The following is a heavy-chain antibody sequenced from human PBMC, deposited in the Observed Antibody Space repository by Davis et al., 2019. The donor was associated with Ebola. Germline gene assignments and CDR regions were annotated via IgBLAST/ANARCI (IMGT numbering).Heavy chain of an antibody. D-gene: IGHD1-7*01. Sequence: SETLSLTCTVSGGSISSYYWSWIRQPPGKGLEWIGDISYSGTTNYNPSLKSRVTISGDTSKNQLSLKLSSVTAADTAVYYCARCGSYNWNYVNYYGMDVWGQGTTVTVSS. CDR1: GGSISSYY. J-gene: IGHJ6*02. V-gene: IGHV4-59*01. CDR3: ARCGSYNWNYVNYYGMDV. CDR2: ISYSGTT.